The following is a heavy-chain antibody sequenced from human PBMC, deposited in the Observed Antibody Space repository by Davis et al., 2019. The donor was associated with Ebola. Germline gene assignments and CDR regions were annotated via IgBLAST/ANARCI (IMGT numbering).Heavy chain of an antibody. V-gene: IGHV3-30*12. CDR1: GFTFSTYG. D-gene: IGHD2-15*01. J-gene: IGHJ3*02. CDR2: ISYDGSNK. Sequence: GESLKISCAVSGFTFSTYGMHWVRQTPGKGLEWVAVISYDGSNKYYADSVKGRFTISRDNSRGTLYLQMNSLRVEDSAIYYCVKYSSNIWFDIWGQGTLVTVSS. CDR3: VKYSSNIWFDI.